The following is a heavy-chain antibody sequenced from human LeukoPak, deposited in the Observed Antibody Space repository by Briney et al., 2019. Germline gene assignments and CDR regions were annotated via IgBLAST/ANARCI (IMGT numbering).Heavy chain of an antibody. Sequence: ASVKVSCKASGYIFSNYGISWVRQAPGQGLEWMEWISAHNGNTDYAQRFQGRVTMTTDTSTGTAYMELTSLRSDDTAVYYCAREWYCSGGSCYSGAPDYWGQGTLVTVSS. D-gene: IGHD2-15*01. CDR1: GYIFSNYG. J-gene: IGHJ4*02. CDR3: AREWYCSGGSCYSGAPDY. V-gene: IGHV1-18*01. CDR2: ISAHNGNT.